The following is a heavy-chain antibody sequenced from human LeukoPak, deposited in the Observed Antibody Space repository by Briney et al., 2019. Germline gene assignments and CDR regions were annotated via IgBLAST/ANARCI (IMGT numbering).Heavy chain of an antibody. D-gene: IGHD3-22*01. V-gene: IGHV3-33*01. CDR3: ARDARGCYDSSGYSDY. CDR2: IWYGGRNK. J-gene: IGHJ4*02. CDR1: GFTFSSYG. Sequence: GGSVRLSCAASGFTFSSYGMLWVRQARGKGLVGVAVIWYGGRNKYYAVSVKGRFTISRDNSKNTLYLQMNSMRAEDTAVYYCARDARGCYDSSGYSDYWGQGTLVTVSS.